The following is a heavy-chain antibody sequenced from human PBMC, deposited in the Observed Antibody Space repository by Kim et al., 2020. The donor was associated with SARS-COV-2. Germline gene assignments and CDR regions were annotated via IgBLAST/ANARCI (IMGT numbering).Heavy chain of an antibody. Sequence: GGSLRLSCAASGFTFSSYSMNWVRQAPGKGLEWVSSISSSSSYIYYADSVKGRFTISRDNAKNSLYLQMNSLRAEDTAVYYCARDRGRVAVAGTSPDYYYYYGMDVWGQGTTVTVSS. CDR1: GFTFSSYS. D-gene: IGHD6-19*01. CDR2: ISSSSSYI. CDR3: ARDRGRVAVAGTSPDYYYYYGMDV. V-gene: IGHV3-21*01. J-gene: IGHJ6*02.